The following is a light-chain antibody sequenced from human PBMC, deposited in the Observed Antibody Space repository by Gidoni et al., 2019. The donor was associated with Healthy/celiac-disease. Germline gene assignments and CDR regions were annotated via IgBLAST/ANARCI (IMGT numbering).Light chain of an antibody. CDR2: DVS. CDR3: CSYAGSL. J-gene: IGLJ2*01. CDR1: SSDVGGYNY. V-gene: IGLV2-11*01. Sequence: QSALTQPRSVSGSPGQSVTISCTGTSSDVGGYNYVSWYQQHPGKAPKLMIYDVSKRPSGVPDRFSGSKSGNTASLTISGLQAEDEADYYCCSYAGSLFGGGTKLXV.